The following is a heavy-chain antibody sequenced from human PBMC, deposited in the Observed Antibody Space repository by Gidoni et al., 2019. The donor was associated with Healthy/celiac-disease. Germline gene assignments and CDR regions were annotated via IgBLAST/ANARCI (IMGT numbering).Heavy chain of an antibody. J-gene: IGHJ4*02. V-gene: IGHV1-69*01. CDR3: ARVPIDSGYDPAFDY. CDR1: GGTFRSYA. D-gene: IGHD5-12*01. CDR2: IIPIFGTA. Sequence: QVQLVQSGAEVTKPGSSVTVSCKASGGTFRSYAISWVRQAPGQGLEWMGGIIPIFGTANYEQKFQGRVTMTADESTSTAYMELSSLRSENTAVYYCARVPIDSGYDPAFDYWGQGTLVTVSS.